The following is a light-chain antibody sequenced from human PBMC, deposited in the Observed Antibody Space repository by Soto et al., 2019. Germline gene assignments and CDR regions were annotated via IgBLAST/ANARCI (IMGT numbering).Light chain of an antibody. V-gene: IGKV2-28*01. CDR1: QSLLKSGGYNY. CDR3: MQSLQTLYT. Sequence: EIVMTQSPLSLSVTPGEAASISCRSNQSLLKSGGYNYLDWYLQKPGQSPQVVIYMGAGRAPGGPDRFSGRGSGTSFTLEISRVEAEDVGIYYCMQSLQTLYTFGQGTKLEIK. CDR2: MGA. J-gene: IGKJ2*01.